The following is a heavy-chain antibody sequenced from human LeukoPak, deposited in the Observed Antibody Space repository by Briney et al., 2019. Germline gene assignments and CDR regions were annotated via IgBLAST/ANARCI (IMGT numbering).Heavy chain of an antibody. J-gene: IGHJ4*02. D-gene: IGHD4-23*01. V-gene: IGHV4-39*01. CDR2: IYYSGST. CDR3: ARHLFFSGGNDY. CDR1: GGSNSSSSYY. Sequence: SETLSLTCTVSGGSNSSSSYYWGWIRQPPGKGLEWIGSIYYSGSTYYNPSLKSRVTISVDTSKNQFSLKLSSVTAADTAVYYCARHLFFSGGNDYWGQGTLVTVSS.